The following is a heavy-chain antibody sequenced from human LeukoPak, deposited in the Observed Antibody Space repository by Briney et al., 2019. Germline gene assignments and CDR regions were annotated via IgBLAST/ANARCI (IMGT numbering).Heavy chain of an antibody. D-gene: IGHD1-20*01. J-gene: IGHJ4*02. V-gene: IGHV3-48*03. CDR2: ISSSDSTI. CDR1: GFTFSSYE. CDR3: AREYNWNQLDY. Sequence: GGSLRLSCAASGFTFSSYEMNWVRQAPGKGLEWVSYISSSDSTIYYADSVKGRFTISRDNAKKSLYLQMNSLRAEDTAVYYCAREYNWNQLDYWGQGTLVTVSS.